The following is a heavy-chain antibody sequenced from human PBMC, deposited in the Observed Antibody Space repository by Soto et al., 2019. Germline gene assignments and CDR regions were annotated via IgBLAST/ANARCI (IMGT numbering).Heavy chain of an antibody. CDR1: GGSISSGGYY. D-gene: IGHD3-22*01. J-gene: IGHJ4*02. CDR2: IYYSGST. V-gene: IGHV4-31*03. CDR3: ARDPCISMLAVVITTLAVAY. Sequence: TLSLTCTVSGGSISSGGYYWSWIRQHPGKGLEWIGYIYYSGSTYYNPSLKSRVTISVDTSKNQFSLKLSSVTAADPAVYYCARDPCISMLAVVITTLAVAYWGQGTMVTASS.